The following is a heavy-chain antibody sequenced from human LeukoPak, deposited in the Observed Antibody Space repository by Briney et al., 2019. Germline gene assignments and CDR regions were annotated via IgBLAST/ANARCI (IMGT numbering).Heavy chain of an antibody. J-gene: IGHJ4*02. CDR3: AKAREYQLLAGFDY. CDR1: GFTFSSYG. D-gene: IGHD2-2*01. CDR2: ISYDGSNK. Sequence: GGSLRLSCAASGFTFSSYGMHWVRQAPVKGLEWVAVISYDGSNKYYADSVKGRFTISRDNSKNTLYLQMNSLRAEDTAVYYCAKAREYQLLAGFDYWGQGTLVTVSS. V-gene: IGHV3-30*18.